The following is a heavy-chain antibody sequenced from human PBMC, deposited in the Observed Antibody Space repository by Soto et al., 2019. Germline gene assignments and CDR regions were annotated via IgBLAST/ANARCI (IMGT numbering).Heavy chain of an antibody. D-gene: IGHD3-3*01. CDR3: ARDLHDFWSGPPYYYYAMDV. CDR2: IKQDGSEK. J-gene: IGHJ6*02. CDR1: GFTFSSYW. Sequence: GGSLRLSCAASGFTFSSYWMSWVRQAPGKGLEWVANIKQDGSEKYYVDSVKGRFTISRDNAKNSLYLQMNSLRAEDTAVYYCARDLHDFWSGPPYYYYAMDVWGQGTTVTVSS. V-gene: IGHV3-7*01.